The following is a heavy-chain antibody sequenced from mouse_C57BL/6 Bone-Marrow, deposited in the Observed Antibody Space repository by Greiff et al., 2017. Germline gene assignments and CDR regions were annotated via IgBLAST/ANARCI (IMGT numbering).Heavy chain of an antibody. V-gene: IGHV1-55*01. J-gene: IGHJ2*01. CDR1: GYTFTSYW. CDR2: IYPTSGRT. Sequence: QVHVKQPGADLVKPGASVKMSCKASGYTFTSYWITWVKQRPGQGLEWIGDIYPTSGRTNYNEKFKSKAILTVDTSSNTAYMQLSSLTSEDSAVFYCARAGSLGRSFDYWGQGTTLTVSS. CDR3: ARAGSLGRSFDY. D-gene: IGHD4-1*01.